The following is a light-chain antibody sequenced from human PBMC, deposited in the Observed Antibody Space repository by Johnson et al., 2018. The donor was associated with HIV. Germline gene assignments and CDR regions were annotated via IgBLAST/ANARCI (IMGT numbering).Light chain of an antibody. J-gene: IGLJ1*01. CDR2: ENT. CDR3: GTWDRSLSAGGV. Sequence: QSVLTQPPSVSAAPGQKVTISCSGSSSNIGNNYVSWYQQLPGTAPKLLIYENTKRPSGIPDRFSGSKSGTSATLGITGLQTGDEAGYYCGTWDRSLSAGGVFGTGTKVTVL. CDR1: SSNIGNNY. V-gene: IGLV1-51*02.